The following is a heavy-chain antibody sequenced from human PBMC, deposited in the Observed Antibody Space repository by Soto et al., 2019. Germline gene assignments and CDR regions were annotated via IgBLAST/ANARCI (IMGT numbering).Heavy chain of an antibody. CDR3: ARDMEPYDSSGCYFY. CDR2: IYYTGST. Sequence: SETLSLTCTVAGGSITSYYWSWIRQPPGKGLEWIGYIYYTGSTKYNPSLKSRVTISVETSKNQFSLKLSSVTAADTAVYYCARDMEPYDSSGCYFYWGQGTLVTVSS. D-gene: IGHD3-22*01. J-gene: IGHJ4*02. V-gene: IGHV4-59*01. CDR1: GGSITSYY.